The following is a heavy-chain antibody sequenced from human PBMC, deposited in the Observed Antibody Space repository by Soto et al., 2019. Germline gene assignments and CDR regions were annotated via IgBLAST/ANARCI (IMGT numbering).Heavy chain of an antibody. Sequence: TLCLTCPVSGGSISSGDYYWSWVRQPPGKGLEWIGYILYSGTTNYNPSLESRLTISVDKSKNQFSLKLTSATAADTAVYYCASNGALDYWGRGTLVTVSS. CDR2: ILYSGTT. V-gene: IGHV4-30-4*01. J-gene: IGHJ4*02. D-gene: IGHD2-8*01. CDR3: ASNGALDY. CDR1: GGSISSGDYY.